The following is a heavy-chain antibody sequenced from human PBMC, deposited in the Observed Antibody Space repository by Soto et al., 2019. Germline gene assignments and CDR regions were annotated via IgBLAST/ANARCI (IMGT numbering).Heavy chain of an antibody. V-gene: IGHV3-30*04. CDR1: GFIFSNYA. Sequence: QVQLVESGGGVVQPGGSLRLSCAASGFIFSNYAIHWVRQAPGKGLEWVAVISSDGRKDYYADSVKGRFTISRDNSKYMVYLQMNSLRADDTAVYYCARPHYYDSSGFAYWGQGALVIFSS. D-gene: IGHD3-22*01. CDR2: ISSDGRKD. CDR3: ARPHYYDSSGFAY. J-gene: IGHJ4*02.